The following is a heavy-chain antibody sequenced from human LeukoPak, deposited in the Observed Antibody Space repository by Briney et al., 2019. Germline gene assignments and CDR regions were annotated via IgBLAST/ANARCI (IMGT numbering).Heavy chain of an antibody. J-gene: IGHJ4*02. CDR1: GFSFDDAW. CDR2: IKSKTDGGTT. CDR3: TTDAGYCSSTSCYRAHDY. Sequence: GGSLRLSCAASGFSFDDAWMTWVRQAPGKGLEWVGRIKSKTDGGTTDYAAPVKGRFTISRDDSKNTLYLQMNSLKTEDTAVYYCTTDAGYCSSTSCYRAHDYWGQGTLVTVSS. V-gene: IGHV3-15*01. D-gene: IGHD2-2*01.